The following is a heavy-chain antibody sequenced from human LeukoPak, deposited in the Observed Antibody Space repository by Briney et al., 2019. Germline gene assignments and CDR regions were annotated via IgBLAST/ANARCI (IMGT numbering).Heavy chain of an antibody. D-gene: IGHD3-22*01. CDR2: ISWNSGSI. V-gene: IGHV3-9*01. CDR3: AKPHLPNSGYYGYYFDY. J-gene: IGHJ4*02. Sequence: GGSLRLSCAASGFTFDDYAMHWVRQAPGKGLEWVSGISWNSGSIGYADSVKGRFTISGDNAKNSLYLQMNSLRAEDTALYYCAKPHLPNSGYYGYYFDYWGQGTLVTVSS. CDR1: GFTFDDYA.